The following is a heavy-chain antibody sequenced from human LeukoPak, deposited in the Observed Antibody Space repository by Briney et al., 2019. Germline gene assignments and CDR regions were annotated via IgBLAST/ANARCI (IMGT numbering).Heavy chain of an antibody. D-gene: IGHD6-19*01. Sequence: ASVKVSCKASGYTFTSYYMHWVRQAPGQGLEWMGIINPSGGSTSYAQKFQGRVTMTRDTSTSTVYMELSSLKASDTAMYYCARVASVGWYGDYWGQGTLVTVYS. CDR3: ARVASVGWYGDY. CDR1: GYTFTSYY. V-gene: IGHV1-46*01. CDR2: INPSGGST. J-gene: IGHJ4*02.